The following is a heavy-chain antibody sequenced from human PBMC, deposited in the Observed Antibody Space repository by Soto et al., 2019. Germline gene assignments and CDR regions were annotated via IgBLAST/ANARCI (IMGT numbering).Heavy chain of an antibody. J-gene: IGHJ4*02. D-gene: IGHD1-26*01. V-gene: IGHV4-59*08. CDR1: GGSISSYY. Sequence: ETLSLTCTVSGGSISSYYWSWIRQPPGKALEWIGYIYYSGSTNYNPSLKSRVTISVDTSKNQFSLKLSSVTAADTAVYYCASQLLRGYYFDYWGQGTLVTVSS. CDR2: IYYSGST. CDR3: ASQLLRGYYFDY.